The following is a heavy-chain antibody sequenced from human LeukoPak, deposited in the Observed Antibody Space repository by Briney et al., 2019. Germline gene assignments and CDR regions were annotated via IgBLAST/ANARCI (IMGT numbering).Heavy chain of an antibody. Sequence: GGSLRLSCAASGLTFSTYGMHWVRQAPGKGLEWVAFIHNDGNDKYYADSVKGRFTISKDNSKNTLYLQMNSLRAEDTAIYYCAKNGDRGAYCTGGTCYPYFYYYMDVWGKGTTVTI. J-gene: IGHJ6*03. CDR1: GLTFSTYG. CDR3: AKNGDRGAYCTGGTCYPYFYYYMDV. D-gene: IGHD2-15*01. CDR2: IHNDGNDK. V-gene: IGHV3-30*02.